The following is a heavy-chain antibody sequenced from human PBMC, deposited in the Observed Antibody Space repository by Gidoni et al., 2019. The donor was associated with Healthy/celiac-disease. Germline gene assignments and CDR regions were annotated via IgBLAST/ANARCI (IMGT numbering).Heavy chain of an antibody. D-gene: IGHD3-10*01. CDR1: GFTFSSYA. CDR2: ISGSGGST. CDR3: AKDRRQEFYFDY. V-gene: IGHV3-23*01. J-gene: IGHJ4*02. Sequence: EVQLLESGGGLVQPGGSLRLSCAASGFTFSSYAMSWVRQAPGKGLGWVSAISGSGGSTYYADSVKGRFTISRDNSKNTLYLQMNSLRAEDTAVYYCAKDRRQEFYFDYWGQGTLVTVSS.